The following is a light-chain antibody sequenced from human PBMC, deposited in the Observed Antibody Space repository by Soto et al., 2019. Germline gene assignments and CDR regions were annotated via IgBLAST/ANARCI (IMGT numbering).Light chain of an antibody. CDR3: QQLNSYPYT. CDR1: QGISSY. J-gene: IGKJ2*01. V-gene: IGKV1-9*01. CDR2: AAS. Sequence: DIPLTQSPSFLSASVGDRVTITCRASQGISSYLAWYQQKPVKAPKLLIYAASTLQSGVPSRFSGSGSGTEFTLTISSLQPEDFATYYCQQLNSYPYTFGQGTKLEIK.